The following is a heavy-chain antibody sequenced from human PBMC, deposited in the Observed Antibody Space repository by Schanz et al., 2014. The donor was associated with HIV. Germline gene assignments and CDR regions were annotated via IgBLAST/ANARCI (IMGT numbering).Heavy chain of an antibody. D-gene: IGHD5-18*01. J-gene: IGHJ4*02. V-gene: IGHV3-30*18. CDR1: GFSFSNYG. CDR3: AKSNGGDTAVVQYYFDY. CDR2: ISYDGRNK. Sequence: QMQLVESGGGVVQPGRSLRLSCAASGFSFSNYGMHWVRQAPGKGLEWVAVISYDGRNKKYGESVKGRFTISRENSKNSLYLNMYSLRAEDTAVYFCAKSNGGDTAVVQYYFDYWGQGTLVSVSS.